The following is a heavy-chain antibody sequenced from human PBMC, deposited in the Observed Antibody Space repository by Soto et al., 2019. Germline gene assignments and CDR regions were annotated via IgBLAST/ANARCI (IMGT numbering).Heavy chain of an antibody. D-gene: IGHD3-16*01. CDR2: VYNTGST. CDR1: GDSINNGGYY. V-gene: IGHV4-30-4*08. CDR3: ARAVAPYLGTWFDP. Sequence: SETLSLTCTVSGDSINNGGYYWGWIRQRPGKGLEWMGHVYNTGSTSYNPSLKGRVTMSVDKSKNHFSLKLSSVTAADMAVYYCARAVAPYLGTWFDPWGQGTLVTVSS. J-gene: IGHJ5*02.